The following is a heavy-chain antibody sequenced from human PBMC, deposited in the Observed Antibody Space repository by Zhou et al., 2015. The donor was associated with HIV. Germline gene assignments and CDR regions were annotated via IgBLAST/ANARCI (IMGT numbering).Heavy chain of an antibody. CDR2: IIPIFGTA. V-gene: IGHV1-69*01. D-gene: IGHD6-19*01. Sequence: QVQLVQSGAEVKKPGSSVKVSCKASGGTFSSYAISWVRQAPGQGLEWMGGIIPIFGTANYAQKFQGRVTITADESTSTAYMELSSLRSEDTAVYYCASRPVRGAVAGTEDFDIWGQGDNGHRLF. CDR3: ASRPVRGAVAGTEDFDI. CDR1: GGTFSSYA. J-gene: IGHJ3*02.